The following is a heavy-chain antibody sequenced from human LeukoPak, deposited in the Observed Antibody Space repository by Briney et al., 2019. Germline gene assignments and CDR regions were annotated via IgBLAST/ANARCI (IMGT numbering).Heavy chain of an antibody. D-gene: IGHD1-26*01. CDR2: IYASGST. V-gene: IGHV4-61*02. J-gene: IGHJ4*02. CDR3: AGAPAGSLKWESPLDY. Sequence: SQTLSLTCTVSGGSISSGSYYWSWVRQPAGKGLEWIGRIYASGSTNYNPSLKSRVTISLDTSKNQFSLKLTSVTAADTAVYYCAGAPAGSLKWESPLDYWGQGTLVTVSS. CDR1: GGSISSGSYY.